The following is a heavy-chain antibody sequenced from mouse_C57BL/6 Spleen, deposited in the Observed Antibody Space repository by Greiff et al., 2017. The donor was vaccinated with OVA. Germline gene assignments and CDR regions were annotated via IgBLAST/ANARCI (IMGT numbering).Heavy chain of an antibody. Sequence: QVQLQQSGPGLVQPSQSLSITCTVSGFSLTSYGVHWVRQSPGKGLEWLGVIWSGGSTDYNAAFISRLSISKDNSNSRVYFTMNSLQADDTAIYYCARSYRDSYAMDYWGQGTSVTVSS. CDR1: GFSLTSYG. J-gene: IGHJ4*01. CDR3: ARSYRDSYAMDY. CDR2: IWSGGST. V-gene: IGHV2-2*01. D-gene: IGHD3-1*01.